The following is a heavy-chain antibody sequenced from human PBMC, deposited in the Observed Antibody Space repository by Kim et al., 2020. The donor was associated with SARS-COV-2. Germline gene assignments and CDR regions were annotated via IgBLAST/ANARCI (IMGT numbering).Heavy chain of an antibody. CDR3: ARGIDYDYVWGSYRLDY. Sequence: SETLSLTCAVYGGSFSGYYWSWIRQPPGKGLEWIGEINHSGSTNYNPSLKSRVTISVDTSKNQFSLKLSSVTAADTAVYYCARGIDYDYVWGSYRLDYWGQGTLVTVSS. J-gene: IGHJ4*02. D-gene: IGHD3-16*02. CDR2: INHSGST. CDR1: GGSFSGYY. V-gene: IGHV4-34*01.